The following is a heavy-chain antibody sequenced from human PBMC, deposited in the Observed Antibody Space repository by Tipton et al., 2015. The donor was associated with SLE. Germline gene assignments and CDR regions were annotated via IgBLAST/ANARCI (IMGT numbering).Heavy chain of an antibody. CDR3: AKDGGIVAVTTDY. V-gene: IGHV3-48*03. Sequence: SLRLSCAASGFTFSSYEMNWVRQAPGKGLEWVSYISSSGSNIYYADSVKGRFTISRDNAKNSLYLQMNSLRAEDTAVYYCAKDGGIVAVTTDYWRQGTLVTVSS. D-gene: IGHD1-26*01. CDR1: GFTFSSYE. CDR2: ISSSGSNI. J-gene: IGHJ4*02.